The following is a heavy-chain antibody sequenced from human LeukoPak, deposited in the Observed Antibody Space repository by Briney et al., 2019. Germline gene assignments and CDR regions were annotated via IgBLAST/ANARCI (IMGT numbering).Heavy chain of an antibody. J-gene: IGHJ4*02. D-gene: IGHD3-16*01. CDR1: GYTFTGHY. CDR2: INPKNAGT. CDR3: AKTLYVRAVPGGLDS. Sequence: GASVKVSCEASGYTFTGHYLHWVRQVPGQGLEWMGWINPKNAGTNYAQKFQGRVTMARDTSISTVYMELSRLTSDDTAVYYCAKTLYVRAVPGGLDSWGQGTPVSVSS. V-gene: IGHV1-2*02.